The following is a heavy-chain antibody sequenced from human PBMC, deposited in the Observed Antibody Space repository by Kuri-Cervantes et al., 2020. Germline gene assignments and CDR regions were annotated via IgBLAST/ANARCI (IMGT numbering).Heavy chain of an antibody. CDR3: ASAARPGANYYYYGMDV. D-gene: IGHD6-6*01. V-gene: IGHV3-30*03. J-gene: IGHJ6*02. CDR2: ISYGGSNK. Sequence: GGSLRLSCAASGFTFSSYGMHWVRQAPGKGLEWVAVISYGGSNKYYADSVKGRFTISRDNSKNTLYLQMNSLRAEDTAVYYCASAARPGANYYYYGMDVWGQGTTVTVSS. CDR1: GFTFSSYG.